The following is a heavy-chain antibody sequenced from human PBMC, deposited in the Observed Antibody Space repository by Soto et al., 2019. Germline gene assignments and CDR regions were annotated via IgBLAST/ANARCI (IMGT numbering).Heavy chain of an antibody. CDR3: ARDFGHGYYLDY. Sequence: GSLRLSCVASGFSFRNYNMNWVRHAPGKGLEWVSYITDSSDTVHYADSVRGRFTISRDNAESSLYLQMNSLRDEDTAVYFCARDFGHGYYLDYWGRGTLVTVSS. CDR2: ITDSSDTV. D-gene: IGHD3-3*01. J-gene: IGHJ4*02. V-gene: IGHV3-48*02. CDR1: GFSFRNYN.